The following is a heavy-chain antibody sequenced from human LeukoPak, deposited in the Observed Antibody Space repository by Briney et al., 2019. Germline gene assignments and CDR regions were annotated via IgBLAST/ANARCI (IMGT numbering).Heavy chain of an antibody. CDR2: MNPNSGNT. J-gene: IGHJ4*02. CDR1: GYTFTSYG. V-gene: IGHV1-8*03. CDR3: ARGLYPIRVGATLGY. Sequence: GASVKVSCKASGYTFTSYGISWVRQAPGQGLEWMGWMNPNSGNTGYAQKFQGRVTITRNTSISTAYMELSSLRSEDTAVYYCARGLYPIRVGATLGYWGQGTLVTVSS. D-gene: IGHD1-26*01.